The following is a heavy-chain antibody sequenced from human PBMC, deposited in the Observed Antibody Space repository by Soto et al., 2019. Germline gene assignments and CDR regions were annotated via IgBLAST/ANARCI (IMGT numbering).Heavy chain of an antibody. Sequence: EVQVVDSGGGLVQPGGSLRLSCAASGFIFTNYWMSWVRQAPGKGLEWVASIKYDGTEKYYVDPVKGRFTISRDNAKNSVYLQMNSLRAEDTAVYYCARVRYYDRNFDYWGQGTLVTVFS. CDR1: GFIFTNYW. V-gene: IGHV3-7*05. J-gene: IGHJ4*02. D-gene: IGHD3-16*01. CDR3: ARVRYYDRNFDY. CDR2: IKYDGTEK.